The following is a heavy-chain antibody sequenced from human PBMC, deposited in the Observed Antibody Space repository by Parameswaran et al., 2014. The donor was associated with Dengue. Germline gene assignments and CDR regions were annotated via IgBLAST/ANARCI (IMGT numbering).Heavy chain of an antibody. Sequence: WIRQPPGKGLEWVSYISSSSSTIYYADSVKGRFTISRDNAKNSLYLQMNSLRAEDTAVYYCARDQAPYGDYVLGISCFDYWGQGTLVTVSS. CDR2: ISSSSSTI. J-gene: IGHJ4*02. V-gene: IGHV3-48*01. CDR3: ARDQAPYGDYVLGISCFDY. D-gene: IGHD4-17*01.